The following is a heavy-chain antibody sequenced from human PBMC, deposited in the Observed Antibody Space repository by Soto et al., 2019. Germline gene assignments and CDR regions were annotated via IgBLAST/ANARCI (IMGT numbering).Heavy chain of an antibody. CDR1: GLTFSNHG. J-gene: IGHJ4*02. Sequence: GGSRRLSCAVSGLTFSNHGMHWVRQAPGRGLEWVTLISYDGRNKFYAESVKGRFTISRDNSKNTLSLDMSSLTVEDTAVYYCAKGMIGGATIEDWGQGTLVTVSS. D-gene: IGHD1-26*01. CDR2: ISYDGRNK. CDR3: AKGMIGGATIED. V-gene: IGHV3-30*18.